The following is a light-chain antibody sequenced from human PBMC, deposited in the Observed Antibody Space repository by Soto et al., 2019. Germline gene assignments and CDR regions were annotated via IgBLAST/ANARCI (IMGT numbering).Light chain of an antibody. CDR1: SSDVGGYNY. CDR3: SSYTSSGTYV. CDR2: DVS. Sequence: QSVLTQPASVSGSPGQSITISCTGTSSDVGGYNYVSWYQQHPGKAPKLMIYDVSNRPSGGSDRFSVSKSGNTASLTISNLQSEDEADYYCSSYTSSGTYVFGTGTKVTVL. V-gene: IGLV2-14*01. J-gene: IGLJ1*01.